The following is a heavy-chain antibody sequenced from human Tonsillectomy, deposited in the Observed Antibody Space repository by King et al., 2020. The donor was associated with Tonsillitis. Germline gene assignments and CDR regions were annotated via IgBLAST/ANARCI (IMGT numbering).Heavy chain of an antibody. CDR2: ISYDGTYK. CDR3: AKSTFSSGLGPFDI. V-gene: IGHV3-30*18. Sequence: VQLVESGGGVVQPGRSLRLSCAASAFSFSSSGMHWVRQAPGKGLEWVAVISYDGTYKYYGESVKGRFTVSRDNSKNALYLQLNSLRVKDTAVYYCAKSTFSSGLGPFDIWGQGTVVTVSS. D-gene: IGHD3-16*01. J-gene: IGHJ3*02. CDR1: AFSFSSSG.